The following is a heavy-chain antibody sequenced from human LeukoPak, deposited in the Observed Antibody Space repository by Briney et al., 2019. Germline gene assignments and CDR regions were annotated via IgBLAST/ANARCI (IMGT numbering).Heavy chain of an antibody. D-gene: IGHD5-18*01. CDR3: ARDLSGVAGYTYGRGIDY. J-gene: IGHJ4*02. CDR2: INQDGSDS. V-gene: IGHV3-7*01. CDR1: GFTFSDYW. Sequence: GGSLRLSCAASGFTFSDYWMSWVRQAPGKGLEWVANINQDGSDSYFVDSVKGRFTISRDNAKNSLYLQMNSLRAEDTAVYYCARDLSGVAGYTYGRGIDYWGQGTLVTVSS.